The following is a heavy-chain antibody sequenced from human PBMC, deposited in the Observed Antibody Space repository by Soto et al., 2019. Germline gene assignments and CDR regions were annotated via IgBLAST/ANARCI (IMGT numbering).Heavy chain of an antibody. CDR3: THKGYGDYPLDY. V-gene: IGHV2-5*02. Sequence: QITLKESGPTLVKPTQTLTLTCTFSEFSLTTSGVGVGWIRQPPGKALEWLAVIYWDDSKHYSPSLKSRLTITKDTSKNQVVLTMTNMDPVDTATYYCTHKGYGDYPLDYWGQGTLVTFSS. CDR1: EFSLTTSGVG. D-gene: IGHD4-17*01. CDR2: IYWDDSK. J-gene: IGHJ4*02.